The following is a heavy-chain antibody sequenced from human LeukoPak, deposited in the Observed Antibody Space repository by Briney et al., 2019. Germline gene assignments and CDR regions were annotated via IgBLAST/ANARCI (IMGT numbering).Heavy chain of an antibody. CDR2: INDNWDTT. CDR3: ARGHRSSWFDAFDI. V-gene: IGHV3-64*02. D-gene: IGHD6-13*01. CDR1: GFTFRNYA. J-gene: IGHJ3*02. Sequence: GGSLRLSCAASGFTFRNYAFHWVRQAPGKGLEYVSAINDNWDTTYYADSVKGRFTISRDISKNTLFLQMGSLRTEDMAVYYCARGHRSSWFDAFDIWGQGIMVTVSS.